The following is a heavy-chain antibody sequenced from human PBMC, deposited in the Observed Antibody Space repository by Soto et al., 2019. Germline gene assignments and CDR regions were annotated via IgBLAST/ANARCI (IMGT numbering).Heavy chain of an antibody. CDR3: ARSSAGRYYYYGMDV. Sequence: GSSMKISSDCSGYSFTSYWIGWVRQMPGKGLEWMGIIYPGDSDTRYSPSFQGQVTISADKSISTAYLQWSSLKASDTAMYYCARSSAGRYYYYGMDVWGQGT. D-gene: IGHD6-13*01. V-gene: IGHV5-51*01. J-gene: IGHJ6*02. CDR1: GYSFTSYW. CDR2: IYPGDSDT.